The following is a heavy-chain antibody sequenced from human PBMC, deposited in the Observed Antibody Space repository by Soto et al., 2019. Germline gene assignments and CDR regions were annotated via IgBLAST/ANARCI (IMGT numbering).Heavy chain of an antibody. J-gene: IGHJ6*02. CDR3: ARRSGVLVINYYYYGMDV. Sequence: PSETLSLTCAVYGGSFSGYYWSWIRQPPGKRLEWIGEINHSGSTNYNPSLKSRVSISVDTSKNQLSLKLSSVTAADTAVYYCARRSGVLVINYYYYGMDVWGQGTTVTVYS. CDR2: INHSGST. V-gene: IGHV4-34*01. D-gene: IGHD3-3*01. CDR1: GGSFSGYY.